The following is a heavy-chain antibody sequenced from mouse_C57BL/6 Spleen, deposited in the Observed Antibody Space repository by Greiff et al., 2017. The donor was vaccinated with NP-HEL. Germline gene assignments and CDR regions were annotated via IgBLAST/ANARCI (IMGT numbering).Heavy chain of an antibody. CDR2: LNYDGSST. J-gene: IGHJ3*01. D-gene: IGHD2-4*01. V-gene: IGHV5-16*01. CDR3: ARGYYDYDGFAY. Sequence: EVKVVESEGGLVQPGSSMKLSCTASGFTFSDYYMAWVRQVPEKGLEWVANLNYDGSSTYYLDSLKSRFIISRDNAKNILYLQMSSLKSEDTATYYCARGYYDYDGFAYWGQGTLVTVSA. CDR1: GFTFSDYY.